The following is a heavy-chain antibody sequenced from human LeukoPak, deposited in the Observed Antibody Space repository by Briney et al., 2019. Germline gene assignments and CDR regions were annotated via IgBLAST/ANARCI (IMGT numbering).Heavy chain of an antibody. V-gene: IGHV1-2*02. Sequence: ASVKVSCKASGYTFTSYGISWVRQAPGQGLEWMGWINPNSGGTNYAQKFQGRVTMTRDTSISTAYMELSRLRSDDTAVYYCASGMITFGGVIVRDYWGQGTLVTVSS. CDR1: GYTFTSYG. CDR3: ASGMITFGGVIVRDY. J-gene: IGHJ4*02. CDR2: INPNSGGT. D-gene: IGHD3-16*02.